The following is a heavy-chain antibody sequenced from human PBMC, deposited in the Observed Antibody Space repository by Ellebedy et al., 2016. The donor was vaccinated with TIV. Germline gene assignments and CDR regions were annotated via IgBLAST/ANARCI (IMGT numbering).Heavy chain of an antibody. V-gene: IGHV3-7*04. J-gene: IGHJ4*02. CDR1: GFSFSTHY. Sequence: GESLKISCVASGFSFSTHYMTWVRQAPGKGLEWLAKINPDASGADYVDAVNGRFTLSSDNTKNSLYLQMNSLRDEDTAVYYCAKEEWWRFDYWGQGTVVTVSS. CDR2: INPDASGA. D-gene: IGHD2-15*01. CDR3: AKEEWWRFDY.